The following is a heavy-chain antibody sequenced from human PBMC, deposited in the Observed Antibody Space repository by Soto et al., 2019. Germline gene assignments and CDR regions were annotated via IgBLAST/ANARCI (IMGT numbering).Heavy chain of an antibody. CDR1: GGTFSSYA. CDR3: ARDRGHSSGWYNYFDY. CDR2: IIPIFGTA. D-gene: IGHD6-19*01. Sequence: QVQLVQSGAEVKKPGSSVKVSCKASGGTFSSYAISWVRQAPGQGLEWMGGIIPIFGTANYAQKFQGRVTITADESTSTAHMELSSLRSEDTAVYYCARDRGHSSGWYNYFDYWGQGTLVTVSS. V-gene: IGHV1-69*12. J-gene: IGHJ4*02.